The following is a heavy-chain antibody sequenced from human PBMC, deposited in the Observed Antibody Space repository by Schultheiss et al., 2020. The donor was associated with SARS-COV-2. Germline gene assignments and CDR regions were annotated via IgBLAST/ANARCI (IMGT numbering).Heavy chain of an antibody. D-gene: IGHD2-15*01. V-gene: IGHV3-23*01. CDR1: GFTFSSYA. J-gene: IGHJ4*02. Sequence: GGSLRLSCAASGFTFSSYAMSWVRQAPGKGLEWVSAISGSGGSTYYADSVKGRFTISRDDSKNTLYLQMNSLRAEDTAVYYCAKGLRGRGTPIDYWGQGTLVTVSS. CDR3: AKGLRGRGTPIDY. CDR2: ISGSGGST.